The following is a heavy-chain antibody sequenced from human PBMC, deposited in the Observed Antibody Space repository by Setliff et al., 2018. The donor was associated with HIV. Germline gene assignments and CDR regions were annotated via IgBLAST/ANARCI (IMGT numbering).Heavy chain of an antibody. CDR1: GSTSTSYD. CDR3: ARTRSGGSSVYYYYYMDV. V-gene: IGHV1-8*01. CDR2: MNPDSGNT. J-gene: IGHJ6*03. Sequence: ASVKVSCKASGSTSTSYDINWVRQATGQGLEWMGWMNPDSGNTGSAQNFQGRLTITWNTSISTAYMELGSLGFYDTAVYFCARTRSGGSSVYYYYYMDVWGQGTAVTVSS. D-gene: IGHD2-15*01.